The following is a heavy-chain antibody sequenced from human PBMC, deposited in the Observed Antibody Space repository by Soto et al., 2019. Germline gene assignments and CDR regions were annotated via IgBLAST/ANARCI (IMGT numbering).Heavy chain of an antibody. CDR1: GFTFSYYT. CDR3: ADAVPAPTRYDYYDMDV. D-gene: IGHD2-2*01. V-gene: IGHV3-23*01. CDR2: ISNSGDTI. Sequence: EVQLLESGGGLVQPGGSLRLSCVASGFTFSYYTMSWVRQAPGTGLEWVSGISNSGDTIYYADSVKGRFTISRDNFKNTLYLQMNSLRADDTAVYYCADAVPAPTRYDYYDMDVWGQGTTVTVSS. J-gene: IGHJ6*02.